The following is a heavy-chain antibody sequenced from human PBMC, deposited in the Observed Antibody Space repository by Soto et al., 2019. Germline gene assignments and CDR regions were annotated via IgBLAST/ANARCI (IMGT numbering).Heavy chain of an antibody. CDR1: GFTFSSYG. J-gene: IGHJ6*02. CDR2: IWYDGSNK. CDR3: ARVDSSSWYGMDV. V-gene: IGHV3-33*01. D-gene: IGHD6-13*01. Sequence: QVPLVESGGGVVQPGRSLRLSCAASGFTFSSYGMHWVRQAPGKGLEWVAVIWYDGSNKYYADSVKGRFTISRDNSKNTLYLQMNSLRAEDTAVYYCARVDSSSWYGMDVWDQGTTVTVSS.